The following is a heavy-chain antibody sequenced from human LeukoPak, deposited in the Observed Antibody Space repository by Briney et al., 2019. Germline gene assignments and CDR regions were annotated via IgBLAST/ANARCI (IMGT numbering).Heavy chain of an antibody. Sequence: GGSLRLSCAASGFTFSSYAMSWVRQAPGKGLEWVSAISSSGGSTYYADSVKGRFTISRDNSKNTLYLQMNSLRAEDTAVYYCAKEVRYSSGWYERRGTDYWGQGTLVTVSS. J-gene: IGHJ4*02. CDR2: ISSSGGST. CDR3: AKEVRYSSGWYERRGTDY. D-gene: IGHD6-19*01. V-gene: IGHV3-23*01. CDR1: GFTFSSYA.